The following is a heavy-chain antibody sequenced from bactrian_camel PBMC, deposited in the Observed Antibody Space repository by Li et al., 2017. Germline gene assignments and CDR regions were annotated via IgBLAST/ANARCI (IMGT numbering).Heavy chain of an antibody. CDR2: IDSDGIA. D-gene: IGHD4*01. Sequence: HVQLEESGGGSAQTGGSLRLSCAASGHTSRTYCMGWFRQAPGKEREGVATIDSDGIATYADSVKGRFTISQDGLTLQMTSLKPEDTAMYYCAALAGNDYCLSRPEMSEFAHWGQGTQVTV. CDR3: AALAGNDYCLSRPEMSEFAH. J-gene: IGHJ4*01. CDR1: GHTSRTYC. V-gene: IGHV3S55*01.